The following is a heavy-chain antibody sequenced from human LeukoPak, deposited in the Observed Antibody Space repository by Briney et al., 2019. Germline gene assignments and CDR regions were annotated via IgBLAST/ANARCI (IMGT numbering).Heavy chain of an antibody. V-gene: IGHV3-74*01. CDR2: INSDGSST. D-gene: IGHD2-2*01. CDR3: AREPCRSTSCYPNHFDY. Sequence: GGSLRLSCAASGFTFSSYWMHWVRQAPGKGLVLVSRINSDGSSTSYEDSVRGRFTISRDNAKNTMYMQMSSLRAEDAAVYYCAREPCRSTSCYPNHFDYWGQGTLVTVSS. J-gene: IGHJ4*02. CDR1: GFTFSSYW.